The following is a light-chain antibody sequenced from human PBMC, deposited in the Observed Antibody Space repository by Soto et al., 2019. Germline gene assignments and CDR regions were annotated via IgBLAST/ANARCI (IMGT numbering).Light chain of an antibody. CDR1: HRLNTY. J-gene: IGKJ2*01. V-gene: IGKV1-8*01. Sequence: IRMTQSPSSISASIGDRVTFTCRASHRLNTYLAWYQQKPGKAPKRLIYGASTLQSGVPSRFSGSGSGTYFTLLISSLQSVDFATYSCQQYFSYPDPFGQGTKLEIK. CDR3: QQYFSYPDP. CDR2: GAS.